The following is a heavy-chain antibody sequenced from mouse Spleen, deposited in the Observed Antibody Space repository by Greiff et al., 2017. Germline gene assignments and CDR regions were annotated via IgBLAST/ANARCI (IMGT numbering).Heavy chain of an antibody. J-gene: IGHJ3*01. CDR2: ISSGSSTI. CDR1: GFTFSDYG. D-gene: IGHD1-1*01. V-gene: IGHV5-17*01. Sequence: EVQVVESGGGLVKPGGSLKLSCAASGFTFSDYGMHWVRQAPEKGLEWVAYISSGSSTIYYADTVKGRFTISRDNAKNTLFLQMTSLRSEDTAMYYCARPGYGSSYRFAYWGQGTLVTVSA. CDR3: ARPGYGSSYRFAY.